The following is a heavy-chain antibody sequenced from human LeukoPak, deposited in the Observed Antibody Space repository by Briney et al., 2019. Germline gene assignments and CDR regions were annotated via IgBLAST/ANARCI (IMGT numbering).Heavy chain of an antibody. CDR3: ARGSAVGYYMDV. D-gene: IGHD3-16*01. V-gene: IGHV3-13*01. J-gene: IGHJ6*03. CDR2: IGTAGDT. CDR1: GFTFSNYD. Sequence: GGSLRLSCAASGFTFSNYDMHWVRQATGKGLEWVSAIGTAGDTYYPGSVKGRFTISRENAKNSLYLQMNSLRAGDTAVYYCARGSAVGYYMDVWGKGTTVTVSS.